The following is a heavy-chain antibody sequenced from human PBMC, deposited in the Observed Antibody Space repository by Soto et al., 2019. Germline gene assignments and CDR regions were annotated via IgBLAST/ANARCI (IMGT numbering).Heavy chain of an antibody. CDR3: AISSVASAGFDY. Sequence: PGESLKISCKGFGYRFTSYWIGWVRQMPGKGLEWMGIIYPGDSDTRYSPSFQAQVTISADNSISTAYLQWRSLKASDTAIYYCAISSVASAGFDYWGQGKMVTVSS. CDR1: GYRFTSYW. J-gene: IGHJ4*02. V-gene: IGHV5-51*01. D-gene: IGHD6-13*01. CDR2: IYPGDSDT.